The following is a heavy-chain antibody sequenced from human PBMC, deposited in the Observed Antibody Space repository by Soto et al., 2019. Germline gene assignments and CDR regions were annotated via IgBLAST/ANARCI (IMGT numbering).Heavy chain of an antibody. Sequence: QVTLKESGPVLVKPTETLTLTCTVSGFSLRNARMGVSWIRQPPGKALEWLAHILSSDEKSYNTSLKGRVTLSKSTSKRLVVLIMTYVDPVETATYFCAWMLAVNYYYSYVDVWGEGTTVTVSS. D-gene: IGHD6-6*01. CDR2: ILSSDEK. J-gene: IGHJ6*03. CDR1: GFSLRNARMG. CDR3: AWMLAVNYYYSYVDV. V-gene: IGHV2-26*01.